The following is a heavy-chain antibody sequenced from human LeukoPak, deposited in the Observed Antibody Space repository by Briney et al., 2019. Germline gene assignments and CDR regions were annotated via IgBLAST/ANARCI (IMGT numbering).Heavy chain of an antibody. V-gene: IGHV4-59*01. CDR2: IYYSGST. CDR1: GGSISSYY. CDR3: ARKTYGDYFDY. D-gene: IGHD4-17*01. J-gene: IGHJ4*02. Sequence: SETLSLTCTVSGGSISSYYWSWIRQPPGKGLEWIGYIYYSGSTNYNPSLKSRVTISVDTSKNQFSLKLSSVTAADTAVYYCARKTYGDYFDYWGQGTLVTVSS.